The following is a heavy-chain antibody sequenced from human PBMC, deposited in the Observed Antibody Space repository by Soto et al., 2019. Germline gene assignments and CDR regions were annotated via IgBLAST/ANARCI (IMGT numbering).Heavy chain of an antibody. CDR2: ISGSGGST. J-gene: IGHJ4*02. Sequence: EVQLLESGGGLVQPGGSLRLSCAASGFTFSSYAMSWVRQAPGKGLEWVSAISGSGGSTYYADSVKGRFTISRDNSKNTLYVQVNSLRAEYTAVYYCAKDRLRYDSSGYPGTFAYWGQGTLVTVSS. V-gene: IGHV3-23*01. D-gene: IGHD3-22*01. CDR1: GFTFSSYA. CDR3: AKDRLRYDSSGYPGTFAY.